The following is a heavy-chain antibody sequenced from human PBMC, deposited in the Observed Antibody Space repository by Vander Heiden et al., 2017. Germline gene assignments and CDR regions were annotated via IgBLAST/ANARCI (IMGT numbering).Heavy chain of an antibody. CDR3: AHLEGYCTRTGCYTVKGFDS. CDR2: FSSNDER. D-gene: IGHD2-2*02. V-gene: IGHV2-26*01. Sequence: QVTLTESGPVLVTPTATLTLTCTVPGFSPSGTGMGVSWRRPLPGRALEWPAHFSSNDERAYGTSLRSRLTISKDTSKSQVVLTMTDMDPVDTATYFCAHLEGYCTRTGCYTVKGFDSWGQGTLVTVSS. CDR1: GFSPSGTGMG. J-gene: IGHJ4*02.